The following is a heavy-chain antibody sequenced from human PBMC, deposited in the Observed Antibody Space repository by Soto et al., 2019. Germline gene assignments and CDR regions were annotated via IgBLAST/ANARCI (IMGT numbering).Heavy chain of an antibody. CDR2: ISSASSAT. J-gene: IGHJ4*02. CDR1: GFTFSSDS. CDR3: ARVAY. Sequence: GGSLTLSCEASGFTFSSDSMNWVRQAPGKGLEWVASISSASSATWYADSVKGRFIISRDNAQNSLFLQMNTLRPEDSAIYYCARVAYWGPGTQVTVSS. V-gene: IGHV3-21*01.